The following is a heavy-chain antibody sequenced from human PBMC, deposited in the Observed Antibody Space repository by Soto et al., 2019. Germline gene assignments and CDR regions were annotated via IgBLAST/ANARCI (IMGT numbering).Heavy chain of an antibody. V-gene: IGHV3-66*01. CDR3: ARVTSSSWSNYYYYGMDV. CDR1: GFTVSSNY. D-gene: IGHD6-13*01. CDR2: IYSGGST. J-gene: IGHJ6*02. Sequence: GGSLRLSCAASGFTVSSNYMSWVRQAPGKGLGWVSVIYSGGSTYYADSVKGRFTISRDNSKNTLYLQMNSLRAEDTAVYYCARVTSSSWSNYYYYGMDVWGQGTTVTVSS.